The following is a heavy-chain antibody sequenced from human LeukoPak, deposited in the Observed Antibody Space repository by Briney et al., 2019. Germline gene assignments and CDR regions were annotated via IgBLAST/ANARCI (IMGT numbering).Heavy chain of an antibody. Sequence: SSQPRSLPCAIPGAPFSSNSVTWTWIRQSPSRGLEWLGRTYYRSTWYNEYAVSVRGRITVNPDTSKNQFSLHLNSVTPEDTAVYYCARRLTQYDCFDPWGQGILVTVSS. J-gene: IGHJ5*02. CDR1: GAPFSSNSVT. CDR2: TYYRSTWYN. CDR3: ARRLTQYDCFDP. V-gene: IGHV6-1*01. D-gene: IGHD2-2*01.